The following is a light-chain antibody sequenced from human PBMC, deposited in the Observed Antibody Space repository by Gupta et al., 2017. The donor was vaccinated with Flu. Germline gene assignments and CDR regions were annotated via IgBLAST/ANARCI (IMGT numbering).Light chain of an antibody. CDR1: SNNVGHQG. V-gene: IGLV10-54*04. J-gene: IGLJ1*01. Sequence: TATLTSTRSSNNVGHQGATWLQQHQGHPPKALSDRNNNRPSGVSERFSASKSGNTASLTITGLQPEDEADYYCSAWDNSLNAVVFGTGTKVTVL. CDR3: SAWDNSLNAVV. CDR2: RNN.